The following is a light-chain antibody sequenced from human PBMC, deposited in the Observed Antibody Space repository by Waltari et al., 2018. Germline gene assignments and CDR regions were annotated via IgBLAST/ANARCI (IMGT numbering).Light chain of an antibody. CDR1: SGHSSNV. CDR3: QTGGHGTWV. Sequence: CTLSSGHSSNVIAWHQQQPEKGPRYLMKVNSDGSHSKGDEIPDRFSGSSSGAEHYLTISSLQSEDEADYYCQTGGHGTWVFGGGTKLTVL. V-gene: IGLV4-69*01. J-gene: IGLJ3*02. CDR2: VNSDGSH.